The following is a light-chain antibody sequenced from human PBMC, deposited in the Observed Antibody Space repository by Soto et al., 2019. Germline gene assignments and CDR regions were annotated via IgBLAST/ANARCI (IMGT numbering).Light chain of an antibody. J-gene: IGKJ2*01. CDR3: QLSLSTPYI. V-gene: IGKV1-39*01. Sequence: DIQMTQSPSSLAASVGDRVTITCRASQSIGTYVNWHQQKIGKAPPLLIYAASSLQSGVPSSFSGSGSGTDFTLTISSLQPEDCATYFRQLSLSTPYIFGQGTKLEIK. CDR2: AAS. CDR1: QSIGTY.